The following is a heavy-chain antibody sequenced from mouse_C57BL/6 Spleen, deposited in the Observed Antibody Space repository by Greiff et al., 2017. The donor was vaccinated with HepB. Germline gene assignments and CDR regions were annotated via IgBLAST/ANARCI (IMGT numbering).Heavy chain of an antibody. Sequence: EVQLQQSGPVLVKPGASVKMSCKASGYTFTDYYMNWVKQSHGKSLEWIGVINPYNGGTSYNQKFKGKATLTVDKSSSTAYMELNSLTSEDSAVYYCARNDGYEGAMDYWGQGTSVTVSS. D-gene: IGHD2-3*01. CDR1: GYTFTDYY. V-gene: IGHV1-19*01. CDR2: INPYNGGT. CDR3: ARNDGYEGAMDY. J-gene: IGHJ4*01.